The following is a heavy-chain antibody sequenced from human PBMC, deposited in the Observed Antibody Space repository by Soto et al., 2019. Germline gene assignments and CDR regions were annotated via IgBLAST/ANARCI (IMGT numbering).Heavy chain of an antibody. V-gene: IGHV1-8*01. CDR3: ARGYYGDYSVVN. CDR1: GYSFTSYD. J-gene: IGHJ4*02. CDR2: MNPNSGNT. Sequence: GASVKVSCKASGYSFTSYDINWVRQATGQGLEWMGWMNPNSGNTGYAQKFQGRVTMTRNTSISTAYMELSSLRSEDTAVYYCARGYYGDYSVVNWGQGTLVTVSS. D-gene: IGHD4-17*01.